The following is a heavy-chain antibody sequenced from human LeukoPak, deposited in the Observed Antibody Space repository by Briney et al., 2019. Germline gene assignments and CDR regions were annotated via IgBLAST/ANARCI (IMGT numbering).Heavy chain of an antibody. CDR1: GGSITNHY. V-gene: IGHV4-59*08. D-gene: IGHD3-3*01. Sequence: SETLSLTCTVSGGSITNHYWSWIRQSPWKGLECLGYIYYTGSTKYNPSLQSRVTMSVDTSKDQFSLKLTSVTAADSATYYCARLSSGSGYYPSIYYFESWGQGSLVTVSS. J-gene: IGHJ4*02. CDR2: IYYTGST. CDR3: ARLSSGSGYYPSIYYFES.